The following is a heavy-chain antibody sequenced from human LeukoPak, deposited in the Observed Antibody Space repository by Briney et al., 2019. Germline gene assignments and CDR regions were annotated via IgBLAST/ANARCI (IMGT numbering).Heavy chain of an antibody. D-gene: IGHD1-26*01. J-gene: IGHJ4*02. CDR1: GFTFSNYE. CDR2: IGNGGSTI. CDR3: VRQDSGNYYKKYDY. Sequence: GGSLRLSCAASGFTFSNYEMNWVRQAPGKGLEWVSYIGNGGSTIFYADSVKGRFTISRDNAKNSLYLQMNSLRAEDTAVYFCVRQDSGNYYKKYDYWGQGTLVTVSS. V-gene: IGHV3-48*03.